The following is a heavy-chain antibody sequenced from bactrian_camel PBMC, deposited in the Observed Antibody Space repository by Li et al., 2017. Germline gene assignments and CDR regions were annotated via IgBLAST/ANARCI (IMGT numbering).Heavy chain of an antibody. Sequence: VQLVESGGGLVQPGGSLRLSYAASGFTFSSYYMSWVRQAPGKGLEWVSSIYYDSSDGYYADSVKGRFTISQDNAKNMVYLQMNSLQSEDTGLYYCATRGVVVRGPPDEYDYWGQGTQVTVS. J-gene: IGHJ4*01. D-gene: IGHD2*01. CDR2: IYYDSSDG. V-gene: IGHV3-2*01. CDR3: ATRGVVVRGPPDEYDY. CDR1: GFTFSSYY.